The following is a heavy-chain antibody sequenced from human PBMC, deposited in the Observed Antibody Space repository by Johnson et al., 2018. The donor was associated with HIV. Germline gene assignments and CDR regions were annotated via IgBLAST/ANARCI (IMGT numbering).Heavy chain of an antibody. CDR1: GFTFSSYW. V-gene: IGHV3-74*01. CDR3: ARPSLTVYSSGWYDWGVFDI. CDR2: INTDGTIT. D-gene: IGHD6-19*01. J-gene: IGHJ3*02. Sequence: VQLVESGGGLVQPGGSPRLSCAASGFTFSSYWMHWVRHAPGKGLVWVSRINTDGTITTYADSVKGRFTISRDNAKSTLYLPMNSRSAEDTAVYYCARPSLTVYSSGWYDWGVFDIWGQGTMVTVSS.